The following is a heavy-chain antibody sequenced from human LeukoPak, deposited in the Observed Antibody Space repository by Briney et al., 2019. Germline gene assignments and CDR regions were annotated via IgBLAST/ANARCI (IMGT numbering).Heavy chain of an antibody. CDR3: ARDESRGRSYPYC. CDR1: GFTLSNYG. Sequence: PGGSLRLSCAASGFTLSNYGIHWVRQAAGKGLEWVAVIWDDGSYKYYADSVKGRFTISRDNSKNTLYLEMNSLRAEDTAVYYCARDESRGRSYPYCWGQGTLVTVSS. J-gene: IGHJ4*02. CDR2: IWDDGSYK. V-gene: IGHV3-33*01. D-gene: IGHD1-26*01.